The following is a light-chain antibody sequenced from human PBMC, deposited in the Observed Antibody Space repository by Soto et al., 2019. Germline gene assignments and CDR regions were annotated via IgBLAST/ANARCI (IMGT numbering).Light chain of an antibody. CDR2: VAS. V-gene: IGKV3-15*01. J-gene: IGKJ1*01. CDR1: QSVSST. Sequence: DIVITQSPAILSVSPRESATLSCRARQSVSSTLAWYQQQPGHAPRLLIYVASSRATGIPARFSGRGSGTEFTLTISSLQSEDFAVYYCLQYTDLLGTFGQGTNVEVK. CDR3: LQYTDLLGT.